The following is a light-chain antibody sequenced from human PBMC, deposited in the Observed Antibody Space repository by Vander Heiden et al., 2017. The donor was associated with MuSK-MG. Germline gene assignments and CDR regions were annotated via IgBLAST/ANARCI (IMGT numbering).Light chain of an antibody. V-gene: IGLV3-1*01. Sequence: SCELTQTPSVSVSPGQTARITCSGDQLGDTYACWYQQKPGQSPVLVIYQDSKRPSGIPERFSGSNSGNTATLTISGTQAMDEADYYCQAWDSSTASVFGGGTKLTVL. CDR1: QLGDTY. J-gene: IGLJ3*02. CDR3: QAWDSSTASV. CDR2: QDS.